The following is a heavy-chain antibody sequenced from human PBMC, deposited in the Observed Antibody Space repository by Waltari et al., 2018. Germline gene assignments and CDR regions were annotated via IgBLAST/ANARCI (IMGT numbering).Heavy chain of an antibody. D-gene: IGHD1-7*01. CDR2: IYHSGST. CDR1: GYSISSGYY. CDR3: ASLGITGTTLPI. V-gene: IGHV4-38-2*01. Sequence: QVQLQESGPGLVKPSETLSLTCAVSGYSISSGYYWGWIRQPPGKGLEWIGSIYHSGSTYYHPSLKSRVTISVDTSKNQFSLKLSSVTAADTAVYYCASLGITGTTLPIWGQGTLVTVSS. J-gene: IGHJ4*02.